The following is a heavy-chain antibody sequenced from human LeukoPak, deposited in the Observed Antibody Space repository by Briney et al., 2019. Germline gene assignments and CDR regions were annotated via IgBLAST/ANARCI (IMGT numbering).Heavy chain of an antibody. J-gene: IGHJ5*02. D-gene: IGHD1-7*01. Sequence: PSETLSLTCTVSGGSISSYYWSWIRQPPGKGLEWIGYIYYNGNTNYNPSLKSRVTISVDTSKNQFSLKLSSVTAADTAVYYCARHGNKWNYVSWFDPWGQGTLVTVSS. CDR1: GGSISSYY. V-gene: IGHV4-59*08. CDR2: IYYNGNT. CDR3: ARHGNKWNYVSWFDP.